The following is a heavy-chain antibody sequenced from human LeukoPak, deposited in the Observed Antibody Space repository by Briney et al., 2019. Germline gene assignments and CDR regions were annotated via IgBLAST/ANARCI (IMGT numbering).Heavy chain of an antibody. CDR2: INQDGSEK. Sequence: GGSLRLSCGASGFTFDDYWMSWVRQAPGQGLEWVANINQDGSEKYYLDSARGRFTISRDNAKNSLYLQMNSLRAEDTAVYYCARDVLEHIAAAGPNWFDPWGQGTLVTVSS. V-gene: IGHV3-7*01. J-gene: IGHJ5*02. CDR1: GFTFDDYW. D-gene: IGHD6-13*01. CDR3: ARDVLEHIAAAGPNWFDP.